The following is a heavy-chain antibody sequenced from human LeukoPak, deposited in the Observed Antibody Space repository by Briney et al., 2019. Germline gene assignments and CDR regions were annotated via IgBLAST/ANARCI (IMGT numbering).Heavy chain of an antibody. J-gene: IGHJ2*01. V-gene: IGHV4-30-4*01. CDR2: IYYSGST. CDR3: ARARYGSGSSGYFGL. D-gene: IGHD3-10*01. CDR1: GGSISSGDYY. Sequence: PSQTLSLTCTVSGGSISSGDYYWSWIRQPPGTGLEWIGYIYYSGSTYYNPSLKSRVTISVDTSKNQFSLKLSSVTAADTAVYYCARARYGSGSSGYFGLWGRGTLVTVSS.